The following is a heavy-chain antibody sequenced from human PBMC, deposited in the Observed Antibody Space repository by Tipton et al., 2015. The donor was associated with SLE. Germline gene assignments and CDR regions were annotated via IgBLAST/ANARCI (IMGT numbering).Heavy chain of an antibody. CDR3: ARSGVGWWYFDL. CDR1: GFTVSSNY. J-gene: IGHJ2*01. CDR2: IYSGGST. V-gene: IGHV3-53*04. D-gene: IGHD1-14*01. Sequence: SLRLSCAASGFTVSSNYMSWVRQAPGKGLEWVSVIYSGGSTYYADSVKGRFTISSHNSKNTLYLQMNSLRAEDTAVYYCARSGVGWWYFDLWGRGTLATVSS.